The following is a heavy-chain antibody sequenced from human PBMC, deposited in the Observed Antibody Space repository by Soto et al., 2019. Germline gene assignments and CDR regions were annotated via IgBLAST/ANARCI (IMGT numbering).Heavy chain of an antibody. Sequence: SETLSLTCTVSGGSISSYYWSWIRQPPGKGLEWIGYIYYSGSTNYNPSLKSRVTISVDTSKNQFSLKLSSVTAADTAVYYCARGLVRSTAGCWFDPWGQGTLVTVSS. J-gene: IGHJ5*02. D-gene: IGHD3-16*01. CDR1: GGSISSYY. CDR2: IYYSGST. CDR3: ARGLVRSTAGCWFDP. V-gene: IGHV4-59*01.